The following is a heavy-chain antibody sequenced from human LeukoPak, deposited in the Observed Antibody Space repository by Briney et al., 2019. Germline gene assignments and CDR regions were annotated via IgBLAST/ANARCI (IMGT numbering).Heavy chain of an antibody. CDR2: ISSSSRYI. Sequence: GGSLRLSCAASGFTFSSYSMNWVRQAPGKGLEWVSSISSSSRYIYYADSVKGRFTISRDNAKNSLYLQMNSLRAEDTAVYYCARGSGDYFDYWGQGTLVTVSS. V-gene: IGHV3-21*01. CDR3: ARGSGDYFDY. D-gene: IGHD2-15*01. J-gene: IGHJ4*02. CDR1: GFTFSSYS.